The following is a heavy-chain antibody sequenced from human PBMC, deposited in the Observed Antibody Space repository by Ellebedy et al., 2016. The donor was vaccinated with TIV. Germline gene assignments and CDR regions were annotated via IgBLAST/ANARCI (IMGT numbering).Heavy chain of an antibody. V-gene: IGHV4-39*01. Sequence: MPSETLSLTCSVSGGPVSSTRYYRACTCQPPGKGLAYIGRVYHSGSPYYNPSFKSRVTLSAHTSKNQFSLNLRTVTAADTAVYYCARTDPWQPIDDWGQGILVSVSS. D-gene: IGHD2-21*02. CDR1: GGPVSSTRYY. CDR3: ARTDPWQPIDD. CDR2: VYHSGSP. J-gene: IGHJ4*02.